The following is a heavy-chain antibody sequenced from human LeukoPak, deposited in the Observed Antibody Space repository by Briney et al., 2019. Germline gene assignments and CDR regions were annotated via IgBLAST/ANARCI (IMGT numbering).Heavy chain of an antibody. J-gene: IGHJ4*02. Sequence: GGSLRLSCAASGFTFNNYNMNWVRQAPGKGLEWVSSISSTGTYKYYADPYKYYADSVRGRFTISRDNAKSSLYLQMNSLRAEDTAVYYCARAGYYGSDVYFDYWGQGTLVTVSS. CDR1: GFTFNNYN. CDR3: ARAGYYGSDVYFDY. D-gene: IGHD3-10*01. CDR2: ISSTGTYKYYADPYK. V-gene: IGHV3-21*01.